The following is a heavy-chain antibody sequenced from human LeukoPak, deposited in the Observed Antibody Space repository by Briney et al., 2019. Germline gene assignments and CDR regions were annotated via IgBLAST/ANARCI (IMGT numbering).Heavy chain of an antibody. V-gene: IGHV4-59*08. D-gene: IGHD5-12*01. CDR1: GGSISSYY. J-gene: IGHJ4*02. CDR3: ARLTPPTMDYF. Sequence: SETLSLTCTVSGGSISSYYWSWIRQPPENRLEWIGYIYYSGSTNYNPSLKSRVTISVDTSKNQFSLKLSSVTAADTAVYYCARLTPPTMDYFWGQGTLVTVSS. CDR2: IYYSGST.